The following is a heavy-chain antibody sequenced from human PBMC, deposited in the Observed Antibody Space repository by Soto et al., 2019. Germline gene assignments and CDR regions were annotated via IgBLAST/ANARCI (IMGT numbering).Heavy chain of an antibody. Sequence: SVKVSCKASGGTFSSYAISWVRQAPGQGLEWMGGIIPIFGTANYAQKFQGRVTITADESTSTAYMELSSLRSEDTAVYYCARAVGGYCSGGSCYSVAHWYYYYGMDVWGQGTTVTVSS. CDR1: GGTFSSYA. D-gene: IGHD2-15*01. J-gene: IGHJ6*02. V-gene: IGHV1-69*13. CDR2: IIPIFGTA. CDR3: ARAVGGYCSGGSCYSVAHWYYYYGMDV.